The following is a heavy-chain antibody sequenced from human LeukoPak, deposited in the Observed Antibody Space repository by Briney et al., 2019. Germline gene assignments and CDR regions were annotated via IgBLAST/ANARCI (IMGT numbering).Heavy chain of an antibody. CDR2: IYPGDSDT. CDR1: GYDFATYW. J-gene: IGHJ4*02. CDR3: ARHGPSYGDLVDY. V-gene: IGHV5-51*01. Sequence: RGESLKISCKGSGYDFATYWIGWVRQMPGKGLEWMGIIYPGDSDTRYSPSFQGQVTISADKSISTAYLQWSSLKASDTAMYYCARHGPSYGDLVDYWGQGTLVTVSS. D-gene: IGHD4-17*01.